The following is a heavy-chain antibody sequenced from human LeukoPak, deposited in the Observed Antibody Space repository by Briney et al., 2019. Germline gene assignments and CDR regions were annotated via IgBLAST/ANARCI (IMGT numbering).Heavy chain of an antibody. Sequence: GASVKVSCKASGYTFTSYDINWVRQATGQGLEWMGWMNPNSGNTGYAQKFQGRVTMTRNTSISTAYMELSSLRSEDTAVYYCARGYYYGSGSYYNEDYWGQGTLVTVSS. J-gene: IGHJ4*02. CDR2: MNPNSGNT. CDR3: ARGYYYGSGSYYNEDY. CDR1: GYTFTSYD. D-gene: IGHD3-10*01. V-gene: IGHV1-8*01.